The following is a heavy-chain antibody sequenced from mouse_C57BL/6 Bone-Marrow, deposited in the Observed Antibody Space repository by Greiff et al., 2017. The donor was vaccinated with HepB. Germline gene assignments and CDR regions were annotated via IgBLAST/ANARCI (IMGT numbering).Heavy chain of an antibody. V-gene: IGHV1-61*01. CDR2: IYPSDSAT. D-gene: IGHD1-3*01. J-gene: IGHJ4*01. CDR3: ALKGAMDY. CDR1: GYTFTSYW. Sequence: VQLQQPGAELVRPGSSVKLSCKASGYTFTSYWMAWVKQRPGQGLEWIGNIYPSDSATHYNQKFKDKATLTVDKSSSTAYMQLSSLTSEDSAVYYGALKGAMDYWGQGTSVTVSS.